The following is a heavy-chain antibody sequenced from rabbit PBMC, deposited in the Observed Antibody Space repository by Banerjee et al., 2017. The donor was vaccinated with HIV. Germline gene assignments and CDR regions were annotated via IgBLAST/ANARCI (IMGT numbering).Heavy chain of an antibody. CDR1: GFSFSSTYW. Sequence: QEQLEESGGDLVKPEGSLTLTCTASGFSFSSTYWICWVRQAPGKGLEWIACIYAGSSGSTDYASWAKGRFTISKASSTTVTLQMTSLTAADTATYFCARAGDAGYVPDGFCALWGPGTLVTVS. V-gene: IGHV1S45*01. CDR2: IYAGSSGST. D-gene: IGHD4-2*01. CDR3: ARAGDAGYVPDGFCAL. J-gene: IGHJ4*01.